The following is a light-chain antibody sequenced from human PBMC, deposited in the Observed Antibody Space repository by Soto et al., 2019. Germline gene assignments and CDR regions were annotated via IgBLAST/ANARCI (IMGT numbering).Light chain of an antibody. CDR3: CSYVRATTYV. Sequence: SVLTQPASVSGAPGPSITITCTGSASNIGGYNLVSWYQHHAGKAPEVIIYEGVKRPSGVSNRFSGFKSGTAASLTISGLQVDDEAGYYCCSYVRATTYVFRSGTKATV. V-gene: IGLV2-23*01. CDR2: EGV. CDR1: ASNIGGYNL. J-gene: IGLJ1*01.